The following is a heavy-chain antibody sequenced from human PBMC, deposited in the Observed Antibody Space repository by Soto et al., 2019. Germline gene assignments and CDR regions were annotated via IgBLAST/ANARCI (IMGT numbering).Heavy chain of an antibody. CDR1: GFSLTNTGVT. CDR3: AHSHFEILTGPFDA. CDR2: VYWHDDK. Sequence: QITLKESGPSLVKPTQTLTLTCTFSGFSLTNTGVTVGWIRQPPGKALECLALVYWHDDKRYNPSLRNMLTSAKDTSKNRVVLTLANVGPVDTATYYCAHSHFEILTGPFDAWGRGTLVTVSS. D-gene: IGHD3-9*01. V-gene: IGHV2-5*01. J-gene: IGHJ5*02.